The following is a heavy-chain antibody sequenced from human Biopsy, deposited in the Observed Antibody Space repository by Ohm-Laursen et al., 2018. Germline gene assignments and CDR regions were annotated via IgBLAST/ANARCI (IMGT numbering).Heavy chain of an antibody. J-gene: IGHJ4*02. CDR2: FAPENGKT. CDR3: AADINVWNANY. CDR1: GYAVTEFS. V-gene: IGHV1-24*01. D-gene: IGHD1-1*01. Sequence: ASVKVSCKVSGYAVTEFSMHWVRQAPGKGLEWMGGFAPENGKTIYAQKFQGRVTMTEDTSTDTAYMELSSLRSEDTAVYYCAADINVWNANYWGQGTQVTASS.